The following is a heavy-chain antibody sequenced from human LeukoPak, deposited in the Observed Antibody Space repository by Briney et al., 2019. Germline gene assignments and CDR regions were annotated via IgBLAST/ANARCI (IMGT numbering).Heavy chain of an antibody. CDR1: GGTSTNYA. CDR2: IIPTFDST. J-gene: IGHJ4*02. V-gene: IGHV1-69*05. CDR3: APQEASIYSERSTSPIYYD. D-gene: IGHD3-22*01. Sequence: PSVNPSCKASGGTSTNYAFNWVRQAPRPGLEWMGRIIPTFDSTPHTQTFHGRITPPTDESSTTTYSTLSSHTSHHQAVSYCAPQEASIYSERSTSPIYYDWGQGTVVTVSS.